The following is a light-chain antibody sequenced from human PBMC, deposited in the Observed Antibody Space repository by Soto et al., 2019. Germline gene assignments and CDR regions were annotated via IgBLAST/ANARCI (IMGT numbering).Light chain of an antibody. J-gene: IGKJ1*01. CDR1: QTVGTY. V-gene: IGKV3-11*01. CDR2: DAS. CDR3: QQRYSWPPT. Sequence: ETVLTQSPATLSLSPGENATLSCRASQTVGTYLAWYQHKPGQAPRLLIYDASYRATGIPARFSGSGSGTDFTLSISSLEPEDFAVYFCQQRYSWPPTFGQGAKVEVK.